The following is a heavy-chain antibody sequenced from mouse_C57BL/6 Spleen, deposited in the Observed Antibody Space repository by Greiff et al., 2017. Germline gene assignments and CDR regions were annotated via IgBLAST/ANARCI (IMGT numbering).Heavy chain of an antibody. J-gene: IGHJ2*01. CDR2: INPNNGGT. Sequence: EVQLQQSGPELVKPGASVKISCKASGYTFTDYYMNWVKQSHGKSLEWIGDINPNNGGTSYNQKFKGKATLTVDKSSSTAYMELRSLTSEDSAVYYCAREGYGNTFDYWGQGTTLTVSS. V-gene: IGHV1-26*01. CDR3: AREGYGNTFDY. D-gene: IGHD2-1*01. CDR1: GYTFTDYY.